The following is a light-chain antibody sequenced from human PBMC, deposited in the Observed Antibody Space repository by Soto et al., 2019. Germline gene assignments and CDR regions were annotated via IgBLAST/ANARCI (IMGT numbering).Light chain of an antibody. CDR2: GAS. Sequence: EIVLTQSPGTVSLSPGERATLSCRASQRVSSRNLAWYRQKPGQAPRILIFGASNRATGLPDRFSGSGSGTDFTLTISRLEPEDCAVYYCLRYGDSPPAYTFGQGTKLEIK. CDR1: QRVSSRN. J-gene: IGKJ2*01. CDR3: LRYGDSPPAYT. V-gene: IGKV3-20*01.